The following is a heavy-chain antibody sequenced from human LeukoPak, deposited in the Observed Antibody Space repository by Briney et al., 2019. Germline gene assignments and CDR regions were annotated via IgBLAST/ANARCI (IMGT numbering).Heavy chain of an antibody. CDR2: IYYSGST. J-gene: IGHJ2*01. CDR1: GGSISSYY. CDR3: ARSYGEPPDWYFDL. V-gene: IGHV4-59*01. Sequence: KPSETLSLTCTVSGGSISSYYWSWIRQPPGKGLEWIGYIYYSGSTNYNPSLKSRVTISVDTSKNQFSLKLSSVTAADTAVYYCARSYGEPPDWYFDLWGRGTLVTVSS. D-gene: IGHD4-17*01.